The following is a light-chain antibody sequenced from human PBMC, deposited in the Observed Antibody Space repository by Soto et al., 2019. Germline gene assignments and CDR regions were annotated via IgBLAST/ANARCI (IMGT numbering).Light chain of an antibody. V-gene: IGLV2-14*01. CDR3: SSYTSINTVM. CDR1: SSDVGGYNY. J-gene: IGLJ3*02. Sequence: QSVLTQPASVSGSPGQSITISCTGSSSDVGGYNYVSWYQQHPGKAPKLVICEVSNRPSGVSNRFSGSKSGNTASLTISGLQAEDEADYYCSSYTSINTVMFGGGTKLTVL. CDR2: EVS.